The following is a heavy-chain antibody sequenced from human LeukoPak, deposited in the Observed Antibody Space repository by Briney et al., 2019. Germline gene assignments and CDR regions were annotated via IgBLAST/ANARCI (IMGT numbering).Heavy chain of an antibody. J-gene: IGHJ3*01. CDR3: AKGGYFAFGF. CDR2: ISGSNGRT. Sequence: GGSLRLSCAASGFPFSNNDMQWVRQAPGKGLEWVSGISGSNGRTYYADSVKGRVTISRDNSKSTLYLQMNSLRAEDTAVYFCAKGGYFAFGFWGQGTLVTVSS. D-gene: IGHD2-2*03. CDR1: GFPFSNND. V-gene: IGHV3-23*01.